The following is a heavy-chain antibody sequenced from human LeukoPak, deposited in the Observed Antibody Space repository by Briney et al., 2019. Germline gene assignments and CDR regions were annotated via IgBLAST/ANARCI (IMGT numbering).Heavy chain of an antibody. Sequence: SETPSLTCTVSGGSISSYYWSWIRQPPGKGLEWIGYIYYSGSTNYNPSLKSRVTISVDTSKNQFSLKPSSVTAADTAVYYCARDRGQQLGYMDVWGKGTTVTVSS. CDR2: IYYSGST. D-gene: IGHD6-13*01. J-gene: IGHJ6*03. V-gene: IGHV4-59*01. CDR3: ARDRGQQLGYMDV. CDR1: GGSISSYY.